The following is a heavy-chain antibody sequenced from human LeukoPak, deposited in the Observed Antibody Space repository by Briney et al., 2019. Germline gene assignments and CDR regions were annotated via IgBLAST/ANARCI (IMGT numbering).Heavy chain of an antibody. CDR2: IYYSGST. Sequence: PSETLSLTCTVSGGSISSYYWSWIRQPPGKGLEWIGYIYYSGSTNYNPSLKSRVTISVDTSKNQFSLKLSSVTAADTAVYYCARGDYGSGSYFDYWGQGTLDTVSS. D-gene: IGHD3-10*01. CDR1: GGSISSYY. J-gene: IGHJ4*02. V-gene: IGHV4-59*01. CDR3: ARGDYGSGSYFDY.